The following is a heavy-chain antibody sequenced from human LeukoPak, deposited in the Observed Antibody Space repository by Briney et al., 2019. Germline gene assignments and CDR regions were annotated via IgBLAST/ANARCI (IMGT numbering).Heavy chain of an antibody. J-gene: IGHJ4*02. CDR2: INSDGSST. Sequence: GGSLRLSCASSGLTFSRYWMHWVRQVPGKGLVWVSRINSDGSSTTYADSVKGRFTISRDNAKNTVYLQMNSLRAEDTAVYYCAKDRILGATPFDYWGQGTLVTVSA. D-gene: IGHD1-26*01. CDR1: GLTFSRYW. CDR3: AKDRILGATPFDY. V-gene: IGHV3-74*03.